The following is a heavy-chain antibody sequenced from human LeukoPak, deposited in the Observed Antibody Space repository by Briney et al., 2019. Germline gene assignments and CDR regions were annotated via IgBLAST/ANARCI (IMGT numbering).Heavy chain of an antibody. CDR3: ARETMRYCSSTSCYKGEFDY. D-gene: IGHD2-2*02. Sequence: SVKVSCKASGGTFSSHAISWVRQAPGQGLEWMGGIIPIFGTANYAQKFQGRVTITADESTSTAYMELSSLRSEDTAVYYCARETMRYCSSTSCYKGEFDYWGQGTLVTVSS. CDR1: GGTFSSHA. V-gene: IGHV1-69*13. J-gene: IGHJ4*02. CDR2: IIPIFGTA.